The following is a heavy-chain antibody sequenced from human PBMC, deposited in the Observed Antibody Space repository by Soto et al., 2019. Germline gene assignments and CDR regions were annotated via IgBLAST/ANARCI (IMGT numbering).Heavy chain of an antibody. V-gene: IGHV3-48*01. CDR2: ISDTSSIK. CDR3: ARDKGSSSWHSFDY. Sequence: GGSLRLSCAASGFSFSSYNMNWVRQAPGRGLEWISYISDTSSIKQYADSVKGRFTTSRDNAKNSLYLQMNSLRAEDTAVYYCARDKGSSSWHSFDYWGQGTLVTVSS. D-gene: IGHD2-2*01. CDR1: GFSFSSYN. J-gene: IGHJ4*02.